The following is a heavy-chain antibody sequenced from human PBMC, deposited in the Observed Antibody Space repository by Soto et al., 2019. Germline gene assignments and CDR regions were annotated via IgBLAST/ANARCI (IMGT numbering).Heavy chain of an antibody. D-gene: IGHD3-22*01. J-gene: IGHJ5*02. Sequence: GGSLRLSCAASGFTFVDYGMSWVRQAPGEGLEWVSGINWNGGSTGYAHSVKGRFTISRDNSKNTLYLQMNSLRAEDTAVYYCAKDLYPSTRSSGLYPLDPWGQGT. CDR1: GFTFVDYG. CDR2: INWNGGST. CDR3: AKDLYPSTRSSGLYPLDP. V-gene: IGHV3-20*04.